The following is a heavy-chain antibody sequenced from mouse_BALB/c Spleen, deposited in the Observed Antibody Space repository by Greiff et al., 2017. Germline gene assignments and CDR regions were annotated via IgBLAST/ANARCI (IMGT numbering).Heavy chain of an antibody. CDR2: IWGGGST. V-gene: IGHV2-6-4*01. J-gene: IGHJ3*01. D-gene: IGHD2-4*01. CDR3: ARNEGDYDEFAY. CDR1: GFSLSRYS. Sequence: VKVVESGPGLVAPSQSLSITCTVSGFSLSRYSVHWVRQPPGKGLEWLGMIWGGGSTDYNSALKSRLSISKDNSKSQVFLKMNSLQTDDTAMYYCARNEGDYDEFAYWGQGTLVTVSA.